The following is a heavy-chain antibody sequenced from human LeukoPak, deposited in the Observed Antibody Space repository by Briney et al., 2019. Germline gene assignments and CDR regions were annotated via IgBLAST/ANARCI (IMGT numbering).Heavy chain of an antibody. CDR3: ARARDTNPFDY. V-gene: IGHV4-30-4*08. J-gene: IGHJ4*02. D-gene: IGHD5-24*01. CDR1: GGSISSADYY. Sequence: PSETLSLTCTVSGGSISSADYYWGWIRQPPGKGLEWIGYIYYSGSTYYNPSLKSRVTLSVDTSNNQFSLRLSSVTAADTAVYYCARARDTNPFDYWGQGTLVTVSS. CDR2: IYYSGST.